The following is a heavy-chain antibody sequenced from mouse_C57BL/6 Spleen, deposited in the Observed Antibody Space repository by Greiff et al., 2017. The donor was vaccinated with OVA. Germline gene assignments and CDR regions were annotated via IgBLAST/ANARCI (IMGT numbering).Heavy chain of an antibody. D-gene: IGHD2-5*01. Sequence: VHVKQSGPELVKPGASVKMSCKASGYTFTDYNMHWVKQSHGKSLEWIGYINPNNGGTSYNQKFKGKATLTVNKSSSTAYMELRSLTSEDSAVYYCESDYSNGVDYWGQGTSVTVSS. CDR2: INPNNGGT. CDR1: GYTFTDYN. V-gene: IGHV1-22*01. CDR3: ESDYSNGVDY. J-gene: IGHJ4*01.